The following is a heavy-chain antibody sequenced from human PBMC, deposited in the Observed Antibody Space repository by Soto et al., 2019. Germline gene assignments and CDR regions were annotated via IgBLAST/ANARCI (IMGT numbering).Heavy chain of an antibody. Sequence: VKVSCKASGYTFTTYAMHWVRQAPGQRLEWMGWINAGNGNTKYSQKFQGRVTITRDTSASTAYMELSSLRSEDTAVYYCARDRSVAVAGPGWFEPWGQGTLVTVSS. D-gene: IGHD6-19*01. J-gene: IGHJ5*02. CDR1: GYTFTTYA. CDR2: INAGNGNT. CDR3: ARDRSVAVAGPGWFEP. V-gene: IGHV1-3*01.